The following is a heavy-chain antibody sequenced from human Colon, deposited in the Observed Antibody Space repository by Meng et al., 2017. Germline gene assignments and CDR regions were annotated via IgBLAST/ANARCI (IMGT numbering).Heavy chain of an antibody. V-gene: IGHV4-61*01. Sequence: QVPPQQAGPGRVRPSETLSLTCTVSGGSVSSGSYYWSWIRQPPGKGLEWIGYIYYSGSTNYNPSLKSRVTISVDTSKNQFSLKLSSVTAADTAVYYCARGASDYDFDYWGQGTLVTVPS. CDR1: GGSVSSGSYY. CDR2: IYYSGST. J-gene: IGHJ4*02. CDR3: ARGASDYDFDY. D-gene: IGHD3-22*01.